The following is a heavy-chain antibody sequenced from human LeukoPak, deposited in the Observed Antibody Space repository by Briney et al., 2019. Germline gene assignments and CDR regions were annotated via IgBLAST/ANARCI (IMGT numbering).Heavy chain of an antibody. V-gene: IGHV4-4*07. CDR2: VDSSGNT. CDR3: ARDPREMATTPPYFDY. J-gene: IGHJ4*02. CDR1: VVSMNGYY. D-gene: IGHD5-24*01. Sequence: SETLSLTCTVSVVSMNGYYWSWLRQSAGNRLEWIGHVDSSGNTNYNPSLESRVTMSVDTSKKQFSLKLTSVTAADTAVYYCARDPREMATTPPYFDYWGQGTLVTVSS.